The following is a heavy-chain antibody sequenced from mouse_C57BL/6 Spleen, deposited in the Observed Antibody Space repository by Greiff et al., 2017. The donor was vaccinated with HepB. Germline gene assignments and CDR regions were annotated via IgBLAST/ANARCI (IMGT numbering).Heavy chain of an antibody. V-gene: IGHV3-6*01. J-gene: IGHJ3*01. CDR2: ISYDGSN. D-gene: IGHD2-4*01. Sequence: DVKLVESGPGLVKPSQSLSLTCSVTGYSITSGYYWNWIRQFPGNKLEWMGYISYDGSNNYNPSLKNRISITRDTSKNQFFLKLNSVTTEDTATYYCARDDYDGAYWGQGTLVTVSA. CDR1: GYSITSGYY. CDR3: ARDDYDGAY.